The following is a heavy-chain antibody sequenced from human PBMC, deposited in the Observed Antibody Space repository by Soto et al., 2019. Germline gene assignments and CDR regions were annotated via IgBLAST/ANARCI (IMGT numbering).Heavy chain of an antibody. CDR3: ASHPRYSSGYWYYFYY. CDR2: ISSSSTYI. D-gene: IGHD3-22*01. J-gene: IGHJ4*02. Sequence: EVQLVESGGGLVKPGGSLRLSCAASGFTFSSHSMNWVRQAPGKGLEWVSSISSSSTYIYYADSVKGRFTISRDNAKNSLYLQMNSRRAEDTAVYYCASHPRYSSGYWYYFYYWGQGTLVTVSS. V-gene: IGHV3-21*01. CDR1: GFTFSSHS.